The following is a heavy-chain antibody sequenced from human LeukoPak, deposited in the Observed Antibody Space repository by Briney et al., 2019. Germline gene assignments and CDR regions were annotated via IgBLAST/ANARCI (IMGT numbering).Heavy chain of an antibody. Sequence: SVKVSCKASGGTFGSYAISWVRQAPGQGLEWMGGIIPIFGTANYAQKFQGRVTITTDESTSTAYMELSSPRSEDTAVYYCARARLPLANWNYARGNYYYMDVWGKGTTVTVSS. V-gene: IGHV1-69*05. CDR3: ARARLPLANWNYARGNYYYMDV. D-gene: IGHD1-7*01. CDR1: GGTFGSYA. CDR2: IIPIFGTA. J-gene: IGHJ6*03.